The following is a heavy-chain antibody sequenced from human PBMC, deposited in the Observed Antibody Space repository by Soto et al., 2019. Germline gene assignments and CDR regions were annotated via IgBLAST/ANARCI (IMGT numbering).Heavy chain of an antibody. CDR1: GFPFRSYG. Sequence: GGSLRLSCAASGFPFRSYGMHWVRQAPGKGLEWVAVISYDGSNKYYADSVKGRFTISRDNSKNTLYLQMNSLRAEDTAVYYCAKDYGDYEDYFDYWGQGTLVTVSS. D-gene: IGHD4-17*01. CDR2: ISYDGSNK. V-gene: IGHV3-30*18. CDR3: AKDYGDYEDYFDY. J-gene: IGHJ4*02.